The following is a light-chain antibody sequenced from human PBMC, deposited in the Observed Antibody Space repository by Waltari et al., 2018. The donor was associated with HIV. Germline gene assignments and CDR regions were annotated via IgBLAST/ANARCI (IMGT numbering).Light chain of an antibody. CDR3: MQALQTPPHS. CDR2: LGS. Sequence: DIVVTQSPLSLSVTPGEPASISYRSSQSLLHSNGKNYLDWYLQKPGQSPQLLIYLGSNRADGVPDRFSGSGSGTDFTLQISRVEAEDVGVYYCMQALQTPPHSFGQGTKLELK. J-gene: IGKJ2*03. V-gene: IGKV2-28*01. CDR1: QSLLHSNGKNY.